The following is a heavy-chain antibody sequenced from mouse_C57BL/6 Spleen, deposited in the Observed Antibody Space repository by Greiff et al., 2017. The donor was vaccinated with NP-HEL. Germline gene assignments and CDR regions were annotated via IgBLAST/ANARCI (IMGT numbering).Heavy chain of an antibody. D-gene: IGHD4-1*02. Sequence: QVQLQQPGAELVRPGSSVKLSCKASGYTFTSYWMHWVKQRPIQGLEWIGNIDPSDSETHYNQKFKDKATLTVDKSSSTAYMQLSSLTSEDSAVYYCARSTGTLYYYAMDYWGQGTSVTVSS. CDR3: ARSTGTLYYYAMDY. CDR2: IDPSDSET. CDR1: GYTFTSYW. V-gene: IGHV1-52*01. J-gene: IGHJ4*01.